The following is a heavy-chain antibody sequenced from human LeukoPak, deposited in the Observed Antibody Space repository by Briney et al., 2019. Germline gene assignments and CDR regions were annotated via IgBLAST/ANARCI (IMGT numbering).Heavy chain of an antibody. CDR2: INWNSGYI. Sequence: GGSLRLSCAASGFTFDDYAMHWVRQAPGKGLEWVSGINWNSGYIGYADPVKGRFTISRDNAKNSLYLQMNSLRAEDTALYYCAKDIPVVGALDDWGQGTLVTVSS. J-gene: IGHJ4*02. D-gene: IGHD1-26*01. CDR3: AKDIPVVGALDD. V-gene: IGHV3-9*01. CDR1: GFTFDDYA.